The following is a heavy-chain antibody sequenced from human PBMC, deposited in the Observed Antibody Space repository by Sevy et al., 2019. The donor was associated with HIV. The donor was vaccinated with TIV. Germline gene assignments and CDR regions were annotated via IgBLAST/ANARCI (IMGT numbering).Heavy chain of an antibody. CDR1: GGSFSGYY. V-gene: IGHV4-34*01. J-gene: IGHJ3*02. CDR2: INHSGST. Sequence: SETLSITCAVYGGSFSGYYWSWIRQPPGKGLEWIGEINHSGSTNYNPSLKSRLTISVDTSKNQFSLKLSSVTAADTAVYYCAGGPNFDIRGQGTMVTVSS. CDR3: AGGPNFDI.